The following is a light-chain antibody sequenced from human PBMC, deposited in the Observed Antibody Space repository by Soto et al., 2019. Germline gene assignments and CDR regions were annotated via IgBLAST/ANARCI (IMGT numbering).Light chain of an antibody. CDR3: QQYTNRPPWT. CDR1: QSVGTN. CDR2: GTS. Sequence: EIVMTQSPATLSVSPGERATLSCRASQSVGTNLAWYQQKPGQAPRLLIFGTSTRATGIPARFSGSGSGTDFTLHISRVQSDDFAVYYCQQYTNRPPWTFGQGTKMDMK. V-gene: IGKV3-15*01. J-gene: IGKJ1*01.